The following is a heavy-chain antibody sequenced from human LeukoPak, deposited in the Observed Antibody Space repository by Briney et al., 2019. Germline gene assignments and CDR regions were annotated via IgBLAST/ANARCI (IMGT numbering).Heavy chain of an antibody. CDR1: GFTFSSYE. Sequence: GGSLRLSCAASGFTFSSYEMNWVGQAPGKGLEWVSYISSSGTTIHYADSVKGRFTISRDNAKNSVYLEMNSLRVEDTAVYYCARVRYQTADYWGQGTLVTVSS. D-gene: IGHD3-16*02. CDR2: ISSSGTTI. CDR3: ARVRYQTADY. J-gene: IGHJ4*02. V-gene: IGHV3-48*03.